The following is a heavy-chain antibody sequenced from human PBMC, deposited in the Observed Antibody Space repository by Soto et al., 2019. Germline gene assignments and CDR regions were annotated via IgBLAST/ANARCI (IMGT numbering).Heavy chain of an antibody. J-gene: IGHJ3*02. CDR1: GYTFTVYY. CDR3: ARQRKGAAAGPVDAFDI. D-gene: IGHD6-13*01. Sequence: ASVKVSCKASGYTFTVYYMHWVRQAPGQVLEWMGWISPNSGGTFAAQKFQGRVTMTRDTSVNMAYMELTSLKSDDTAVYYCARQRKGAAAGPVDAFDIWGQGTMVTVSS. V-gene: IGHV1-2*02. CDR2: ISPNSGGT.